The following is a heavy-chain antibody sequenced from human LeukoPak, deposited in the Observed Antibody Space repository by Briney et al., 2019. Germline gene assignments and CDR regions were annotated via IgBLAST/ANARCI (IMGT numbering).Heavy chain of an antibody. CDR3: ARASGLAAEDY. J-gene: IGHJ4*02. D-gene: IGHD6-13*01. CDR2: INHSVST. Sequence: SESLSPTCAVYGGSFSGYYWGWIRQPPGKGLEWIGEINHSVSTNYNPSLKSRVTISVYTSKIQVSLKLSSVTAADTAVYYCARASGLAAEDYWCQGTLVTVSS. V-gene: IGHV4-34*01. CDR1: GGSFSGYY.